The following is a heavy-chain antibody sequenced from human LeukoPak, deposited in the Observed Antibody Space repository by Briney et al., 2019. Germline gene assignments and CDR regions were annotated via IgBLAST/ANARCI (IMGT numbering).Heavy chain of an antibody. D-gene: IGHD6-13*01. CDR3: ARARGEQQLVRWFDP. CDR1: GYIFADYY. V-gene: IGHV1-18*04. J-gene: IGHJ5*02. CDR2: ISAYNGNT. Sequence: ASVKVSCKASGYIFADYYIHWVRQAPGQGLEWMGWISAYNGNTNYAQKLQGRVTMTTDASTSTAYMELRSLRSDDTAVYYCARARGEQQLVRWFDPWGQGTLVTVSS.